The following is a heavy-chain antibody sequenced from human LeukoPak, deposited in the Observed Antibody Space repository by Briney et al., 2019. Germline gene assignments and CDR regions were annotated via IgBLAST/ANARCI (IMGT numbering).Heavy chain of an antibody. CDR2: ISGSGGST. CDR1: GFTFSSYA. J-gene: IGHJ6*02. V-gene: IGHV3-23*01. D-gene: IGHD3-16*01. CDR3: AKSWGSSTPVKYYYGMDV. Sequence: PGGSLRLSCAASGFTFSSYAMSWVRQAPGKGLEWVSAISGSGGSTYYADSVKGRFTISRDNSKSTLYLQMNSLRAEDTAVYYCAKSWGSSTPVKYYYGMDVWGQGTTVTVSS.